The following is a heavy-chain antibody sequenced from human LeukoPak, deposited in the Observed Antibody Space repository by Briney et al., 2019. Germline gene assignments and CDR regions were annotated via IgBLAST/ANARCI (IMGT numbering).Heavy chain of an antibody. J-gene: IGHJ4*02. CDR2: IYYSGST. Sequence: SETLSLTCTVSGGSISSGDYYWSWIRQPPGKGLEWFGYIYYSGSTYYNPSLKSRVIISVDTSKNQFSLKLSSVTAADTAVYYCASITYGSGSYYVFDYWGQGTLVTVSS. CDR3: ASITYGSGSYYVFDY. D-gene: IGHD3-10*01. CDR1: GGSISSGDYY. V-gene: IGHV4-30-4*01.